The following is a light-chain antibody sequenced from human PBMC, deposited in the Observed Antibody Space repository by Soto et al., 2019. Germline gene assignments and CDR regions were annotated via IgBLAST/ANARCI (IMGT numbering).Light chain of an antibody. CDR2: DVS. CDR1: SSDIGAYFY. Sequence: QSALTQPRSVSGSPGQSVTISCTGTSSDIGAYFYVSWYQQHPGRVPRLIVFDVSQRPSGVPDRFSGSKSGNTASLTISGLQAEDEADYYCCSYAGAYSVIFGGGTQLTVL. V-gene: IGLV2-11*01. J-gene: IGLJ2*01. CDR3: CSYAGAYSVI.